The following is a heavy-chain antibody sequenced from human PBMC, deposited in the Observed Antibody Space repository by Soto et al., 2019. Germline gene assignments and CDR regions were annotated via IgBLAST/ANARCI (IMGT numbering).Heavy chain of an antibody. J-gene: IGHJ5*02. V-gene: IGHV1-69*01. Sequence: QVQLVQSGSEVKMPGSSVKVSCKTSGGTFSRHAINWVRQAPGQGLEWMGGIIHLFGTTNYAQQCKGRVTTSADESTSTAYMELRSLTSEDAAVYYCARAAIHGSSWYFWFDPGGQATVVTVSS. CDR1: GGTFSRHA. D-gene: IGHD6-13*01. CDR3: ARAAIHGSSWYFWFDP. CDR2: IIHLFGTT.